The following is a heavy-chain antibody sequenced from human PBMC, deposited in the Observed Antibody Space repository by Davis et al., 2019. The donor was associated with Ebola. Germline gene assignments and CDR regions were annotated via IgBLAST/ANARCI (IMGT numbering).Heavy chain of an antibody. V-gene: IGHV3-48*02. CDR2: ISSSSPTI. Sequence: GESLKISCAASGFSLSGYRMNWVRQAPGKGLEWVSYISSSSPTIYLADSVKGRFTISRDNAKDSLYLQMTSLRDEDTAVYYCARSRGSTVTPFDYWGQGTLVTVSS. D-gene: IGHD4-17*01. CDR3: ARSRGSTVTPFDY. J-gene: IGHJ4*02. CDR1: GFSLSGYR.